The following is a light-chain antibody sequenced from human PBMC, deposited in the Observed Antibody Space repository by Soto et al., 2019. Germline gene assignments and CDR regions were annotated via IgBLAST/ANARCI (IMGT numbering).Light chain of an antibody. J-gene: IGLJ1*01. CDR2: KDS. Sequence: SYELTQPPSVSVSPGRTARITCSGDAFQKQYAYWYQQKPGQAPVLVIYKDSERPSGIPERFSGSSSGTTVTLTISGVQAEDEADYYCQSADSSGTYVFGTGTKVTGL. CDR3: QSADSSGTYV. V-gene: IGLV3-25*02. CDR1: AFQKQY.